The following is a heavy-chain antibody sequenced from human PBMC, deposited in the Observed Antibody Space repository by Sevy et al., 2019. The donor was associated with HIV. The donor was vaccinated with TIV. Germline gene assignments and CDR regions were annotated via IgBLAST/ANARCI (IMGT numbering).Heavy chain of an antibody. CDR2: IESKTDGGTT. CDR1: GFTFSNTW. D-gene: IGHD3-10*01. Sequence: EGSLRLSCAASGFTFSNTWMSWVPQAPGKGLEWVGRIESKTDGGTTDYAAPVKGRFTISRDDSKNTLYLQMNSLKTEDTAVYYCTIGTMVRGVIDYWGQGTLVTVSS. CDR3: TIGTMVRGVIDY. V-gene: IGHV3-15*04. J-gene: IGHJ4*02.